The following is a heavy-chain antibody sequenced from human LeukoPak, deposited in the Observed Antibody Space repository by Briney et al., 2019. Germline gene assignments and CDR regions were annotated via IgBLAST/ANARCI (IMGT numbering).Heavy chain of an antibody. Sequence: SETLSLTCTVSGDAITGSSYYWGWIRQSPGKGLEWIGSMYYSGNTYSNPSLESRVTMSADTSKNQFSLKLNSVSVADTAAYYCARQYFDRTGYYYFDYWGQGTLVIVSS. V-gene: IGHV4-39*01. CDR3: ARQYFDRTGYYYFDY. CDR2: MYYSGNT. J-gene: IGHJ4*02. D-gene: IGHD3-22*01. CDR1: GDAITGSSYY.